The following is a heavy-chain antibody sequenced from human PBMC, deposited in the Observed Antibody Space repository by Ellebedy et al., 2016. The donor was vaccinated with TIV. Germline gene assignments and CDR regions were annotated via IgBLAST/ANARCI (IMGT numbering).Heavy chain of an antibody. CDR1: GGSFSGNY. CDR3: ARAPGRALTAYYKRDYGMDV. Sequence: MPSETLSLTCAVYGGSFSGNYWSWIRQPPGKGLEWIGEINHSGSTNYNPSLKSRLTISVDTSKNQFSLKLSSATAADTAVYYCARAPGRALTAYYKRDYGMDVWGQGTTVIVSS. CDR2: INHSGST. J-gene: IGHJ6*02. V-gene: IGHV4-34*01. D-gene: IGHD3-9*01.